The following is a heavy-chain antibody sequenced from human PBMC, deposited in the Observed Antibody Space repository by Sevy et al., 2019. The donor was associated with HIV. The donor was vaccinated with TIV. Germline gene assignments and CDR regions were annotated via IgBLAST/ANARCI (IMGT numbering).Heavy chain of an antibody. V-gene: IGHV3-30-3*01. D-gene: IGHD3-22*01. CDR1: GFTFSSYA. CDR3: ARDPNYYDSSGYHYFDY. Sequence: GGSLRLSCAASGFTFSSYAMHWVRQAPGKGLEWVAVISYDGSNKYYADSVKGRFTISRDNSKNTLYLQMNCLRAEDTAVYYCARDPNYYDSSGYHYFDYWGQGTLVTVSS. CDR2: ISYDGSNK. J-gene: IGHJ4*02.